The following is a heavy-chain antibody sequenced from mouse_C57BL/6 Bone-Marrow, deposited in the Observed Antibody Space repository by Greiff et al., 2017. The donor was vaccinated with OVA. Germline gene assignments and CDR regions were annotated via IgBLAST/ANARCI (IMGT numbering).Heavy chain of an antibody. CDR3: ARVYQAWFAY. CDR2: ISDGGSYT. J-gene: IGHJ3*01. Sequence: EVQGVESGGGLVKPGGSLKLSCAASGFTFSSYAMSWVRQTPEKRLEWVATISDGGSYTYYPDNVKGRFTISRDNAKNNLYLQMSHLKSEDTAMYYCARVYQAWFAYWGQGTLVTVSA. V-gene: IGHV5-4*01. D-gene: IGHD2-1*01. CDR1: GFTFSSYA.